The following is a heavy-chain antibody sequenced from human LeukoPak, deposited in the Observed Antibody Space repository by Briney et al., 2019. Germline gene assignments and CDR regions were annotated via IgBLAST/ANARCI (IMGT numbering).Heavy chain of an antibody. CDR1: GFTFSSYS. Sequence: PGGSLRLSCAASGFTFSSYSMNWVRQAPGKGLEWVSSISSSSSYIYYADSVKGRFTISRDNAKNSLYLQMNSLRAEDTAVYYCARENYGILTGPLDYWGQGTLVTVSS. D-gene: IGHD3-9*01. V-gene: IGHV3-21*01. CDR3: ARENYGILTGPLDY. J-gene: IGHJ4*02. CDR2: ISSSSSYI.